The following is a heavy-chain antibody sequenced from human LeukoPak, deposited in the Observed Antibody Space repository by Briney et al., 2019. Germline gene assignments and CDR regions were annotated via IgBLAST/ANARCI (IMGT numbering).Heavy chain of an antibody. V-gene: IGHV3-7*03. CDR3: GRDSSSWYGTVYFDY. Sequence: GGSLRLSCEASGFTFSSYWMSWVRQAPGKGLEWVANIKQDGSEKYYVDSVKGRFTISRDNAKNSLYLQMNSLRAEDTAVYYCGRDSSSWYGTVYFDYWGQGTLVTVSS. CDR1: GFTFSSYW. D-gene: IGHD6-13*01. J-gene: IGHJ4*02. CDR2: IKQDGSEK.